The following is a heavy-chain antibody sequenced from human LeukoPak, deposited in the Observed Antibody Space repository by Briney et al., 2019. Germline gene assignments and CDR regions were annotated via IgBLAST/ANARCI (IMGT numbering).Heavy chain of an antibody. V-gene: IGHV1-8*01. CDR2: INPNSGNT. Sequence: ASVKVSCKASGDTFTSYDINWVRQATGQGLEWMGWINPNSGNTGYAQKFQGRVTMTRNTSISTAYMELSSLRSEDTAVYYCARSITMVRGVIIGYDYWGQGTLVTVSS. D-gene: IGHD3-10*01. CDR1: GDTFTSYD. J-gene: IGHJ4*02. CDR3: ARSITMVRGVIIGYDY.